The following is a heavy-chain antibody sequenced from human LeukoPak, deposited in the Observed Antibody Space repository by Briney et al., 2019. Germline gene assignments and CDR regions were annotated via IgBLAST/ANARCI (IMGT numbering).Heavy chain of an antibody. Sequence: PGGSLRLSCAASGFTFSSYAMHWVRQAPGKGLEYVSAISSNGGSTYYANSVKGRFTISRDNSKNTLYLQMGSLRAEDMAVYYCAREPSSGYYYEYYFDYWGQGTLVTVSS. D-gene: IGHD3-22*01. CDR3: AREPSSGYYYEYYFDY. V-gene: IGHV3-64*01. CDR2: ISSNGGST. J-gene: IGHJ4*02. CDR1: GFTFSSYA.